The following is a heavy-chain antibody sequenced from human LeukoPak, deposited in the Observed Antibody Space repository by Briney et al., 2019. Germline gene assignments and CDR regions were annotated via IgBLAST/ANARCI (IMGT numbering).Heavy chain of an antibody. D-gene: IGHD6-6*01. CDR2: ICWNSGSI. V-gene: IGHV3-9*03. CDR1: GFTFSSYS. Sequence: GGSLRLSCAASGFTFSSYSMTCVRHAPGKGLEWVSGICWNSGSIGYADPVKGRFTISRDNAKNSLYLQMNSLRAEDVALYYCANSYGPIAALQYFDYWGQGTLVTVSS. CDR3: ANSYGPIAALQYFDY. J-gene: IGHJ4*02.